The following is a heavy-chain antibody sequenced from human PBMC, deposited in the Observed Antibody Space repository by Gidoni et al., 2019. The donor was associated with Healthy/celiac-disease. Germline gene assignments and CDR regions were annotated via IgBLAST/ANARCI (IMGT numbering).Heavy chain of an antibody. CDR3: ARDRKGVAVAIYYFDY. D-gene: IGHD6-19*01. J-gene: IGHJ4*02. Sequence: GFTFSSYSMNWVRQAPGKGLEWVSSISSSSSYIYYADSVKGRFTISRDNAKNSLYLQMNSLRAEDTAVYYCARDRKGVAVAIYYFDYWGQGTLVTVSS. CDR2: ISSSSSYI. CDR1: GFTFSSYS. V-gene: IGHV3-21*01.